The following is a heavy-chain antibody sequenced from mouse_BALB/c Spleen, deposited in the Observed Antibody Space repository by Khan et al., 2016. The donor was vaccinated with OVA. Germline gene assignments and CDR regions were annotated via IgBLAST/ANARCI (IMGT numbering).Heavy chain of an antibody. CDR1: GYTFTSYW. Sequence: VQLKESGAELAKPGASVKMSCKASGYTFTSYWMHWVKQTPGQGLEWIGYINPSTGYTEYNQRFKDQATLTADKSSSTAYMQLSSLKSEESAVYYCANHGSSSAWLTYWGQGTLVTVSA. CDR2: INPSTGYT. J-gene: IGHJ3*01. V-gene: IGHV1-7*01. CDR3: ANHGSSSAWLTY. D-gene: IGHD1-1*01.